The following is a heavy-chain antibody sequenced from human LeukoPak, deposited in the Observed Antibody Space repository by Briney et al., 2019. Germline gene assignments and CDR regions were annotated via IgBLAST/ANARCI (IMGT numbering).Heavy chain of an antibody. Sequence: SETLSLTCTVSGGSISSSSYYWGRLRPPPGKGLEWIGSIYYSGSTYYNPSLKSRVTISVDTSKNQFSLKLSSVTAADTAVYYCAWLYYYGMDVWGQGTTVTVSS. V-gene: IGHV4-39*07. CDR2: IYYSGST. J-gene: IGHJ6*02. D-gene: IGHD5-12*01. CDR1: GGSISSSSYY. CDR3: AWLYYYGMDV.